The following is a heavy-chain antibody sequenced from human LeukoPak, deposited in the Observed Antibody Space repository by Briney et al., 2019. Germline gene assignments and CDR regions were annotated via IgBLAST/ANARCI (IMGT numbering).Heavy chain of an antibody. CDR2: ISGSGGST. D-gene: IGHD3-22*01. J-gene: IGHJ4*02. V-gene: IGHV3-23*01. Sequence: GGSLRLSCAASGFTLSSYAMSWVPHAPGKALEWVSAISGSGGSTNYADSVKGRFTISRDNSKNTLYLQMNSLRAEDTAVYYCAKAHYYDSSGPFDYWGQGTLVTVSS. CDR3: AKAHYYDSSGPFDY. CDR1: GFTLSSYA.